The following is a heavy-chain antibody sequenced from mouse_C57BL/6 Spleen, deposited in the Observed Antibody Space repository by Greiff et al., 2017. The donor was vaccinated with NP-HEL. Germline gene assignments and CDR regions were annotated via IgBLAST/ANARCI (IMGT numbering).Heavy chain of an antibody. CDR1: GYAFSSSW. D-gene: IGHD1-1*01. V-gene: IGHV1-82*01. J-gene: IGHJ2*01. CDR3: ARSIYYYGSSPYFDY. Sequence: QVQLQQSGPELVKPGASVKISCKASGYAFSSSWMNWVKQRPGKGLEWIGRIYPGDGDTNYNGKFKGKATLTADKSSSTAYMQLSSLTSEDSAVYFCARSIYYYGSSPYFDYWGKGTTLTVSS. CDR2: IYPGDGDT.